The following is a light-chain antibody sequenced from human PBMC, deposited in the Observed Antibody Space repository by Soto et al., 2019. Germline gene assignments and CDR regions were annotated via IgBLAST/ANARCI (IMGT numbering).Light chain of an antibody. CDR1: SSDVGGYDF. Sequence: QSVLTQPASVSGSPGQSITISCTGTSSDVGGYDFVSWYQHHPGKAPRLIIYQASNRPSGVSNRFSGSKSGNTASLTISGLQPEDEADYYCSSYISMIVRVFGGGTKVTVL. CDR3: SSYISMIVRV. J-gene: IGLJ3*02. V-gene: IGLV2-14*01. CDR2: QAS.